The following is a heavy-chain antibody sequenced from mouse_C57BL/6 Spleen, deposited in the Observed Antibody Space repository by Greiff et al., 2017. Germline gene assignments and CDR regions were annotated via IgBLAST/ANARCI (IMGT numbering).Heavy chain of an antibody. CDR2: ISYDGSN. V-gene: IGHV3-6*01. D-gene: IGHD2-3*01. Sequence: VQLKESGPGLVKPSQSLSLTCSVTGYSITSGYYWNWIRQFPGNKLEWMGYISYDGSNNSNQSLKNRISITRDTSKNQFFLKLSSVTTEDTATYYCARGGYDGYYENYFDYWGQGTTLTVSS. J-gene: IGHJ2*01. CDR3: ARGGYDGYYENYFDY. CDR1: GYSITSGYY.